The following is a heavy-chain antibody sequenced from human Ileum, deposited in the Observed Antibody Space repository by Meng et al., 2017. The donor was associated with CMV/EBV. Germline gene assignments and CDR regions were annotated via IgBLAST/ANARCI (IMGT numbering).Heavy chain of an antibody. CDR3: ASAPPTYDFWAGDYFDY. CDR1: SIGSSSW. D-gene: IGHD3-3*01. CDR2: IYHSGST. Sequence: SIGSSSWWGWVRQPPGKGLEWIGEIYHSGSTSYNPSLKSRVTISVDKSKNQFSLKLSSVTAADTAVYYCASAPPTYDFWAGDYFDYWGQGTLVTVSS. V-gene: IGHV4-4*02. J-gene: IGHJ4*02.